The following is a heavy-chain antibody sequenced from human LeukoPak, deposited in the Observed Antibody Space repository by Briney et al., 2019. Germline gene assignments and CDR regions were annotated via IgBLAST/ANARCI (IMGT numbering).Heavy chain of an antibody. V-gene: IGHV4-39*01. CDR2: IYYSGST. Sequence: WVRQAPGKGLEWIGSIYYSGSTYYNASLKSRVTISADTSKNQFSLKLSSVTAADTAVYYCARPLSGSSSWHGDAFDIWGQGTMVTVSS. CDR3: ARPLSGSSSWHGDAFDI. D-gene: IGHD6-13*01. J-gene: IGHJ3*02.